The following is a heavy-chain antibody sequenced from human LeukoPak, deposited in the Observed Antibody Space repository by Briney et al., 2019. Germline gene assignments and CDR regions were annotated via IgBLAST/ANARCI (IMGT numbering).Heavy chain of an antibody. CDR1: GGSFSGYY. Sequence: SETLSLTCAVYGGSFSGYYWSWIRQPPGKGLERIGEINHSGSTNYNPSLKSRVTISVDTSKNQFSLKLSSVTAADTAVYYCARGGRYSSRLNWFDPWGQGTLVTVSS. CDR2: INHSGST. J-gene: IGHJ5*02. D-gene: IGHD6-13*01. CDR3: ARGGRYSSRLNWFDP. V-gene: IGHV4-34*01.